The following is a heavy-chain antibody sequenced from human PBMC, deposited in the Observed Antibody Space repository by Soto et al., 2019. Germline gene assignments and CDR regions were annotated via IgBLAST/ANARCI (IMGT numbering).Heavy chain of an antibody. J-gene: IGHJ4*02. CDR1: GGSISSYY. D-gene: IGHD5-12*01. CDR2: IYSTGST. Sequence: SETLSLTCTVSGGSISSYYWSWIRQPPGKGLEWIGYIYSTGSTNYNPALKSRVTMSVDTSRNQFSLNLNSVTAAYTAVYYCARSLVEMATIFFICWGQGTMVTVSS. CDR3: ARSLVEMATIFFIC. V-gene: IGHV4-59*01.